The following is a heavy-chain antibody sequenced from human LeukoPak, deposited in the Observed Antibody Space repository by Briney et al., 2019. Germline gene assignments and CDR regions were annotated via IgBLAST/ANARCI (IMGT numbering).Heavy chain of an antibody. CDR1: GFTFSSYS. Sequence: GGSLRLSCAASGFTFSSYSMNWVRQAPGKGLEWVAVISYDGSNKYYADSVKGRFTISRDNSKNTLYLQMNSLRAEDTAVYYCARDYEWLRTLDYWGQGTLVTVSS. CDR2: ISYDGSNK. D-gene: IGHD5-12*01. V-gene: IGHV3-30*03. J-gene: IGHJ4*02. CDR3: ARDYEWLRTLDY.